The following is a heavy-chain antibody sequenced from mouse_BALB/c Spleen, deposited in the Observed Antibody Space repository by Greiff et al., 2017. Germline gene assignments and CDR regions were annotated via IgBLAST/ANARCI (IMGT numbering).Heavy chain of an antibody. CDR2: IDPANGNT. V-gene: IGHV14-3*02. CDR3: ARSPGSRPSYWYFDV. CDR1: GFNIKDTY. D-gene: IGHD1-1*01. Sequence: VHVKQSGAELVKPGASVKLSCTASGFNIKDTYMHWVKQRPEQGLEWIGRIDPANGNTKYDPKFQGKATITADTSSNTAYLQLSSLTSEDTAVYYCARSPGSRPSYWYFDVWGAGTTVTVSS. J-gene: IGHJ1*01.